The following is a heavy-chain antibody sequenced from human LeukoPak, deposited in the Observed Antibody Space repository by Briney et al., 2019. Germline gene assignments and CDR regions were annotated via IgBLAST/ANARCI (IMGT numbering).Heavy chain of an antibody. J-gene: IGHJ4*02. CDR3: ARDPGIAAADLFDY. D-gene: IGHD6-13*01. Sequence: GGSLRLSCAASGFTFSSYSMNWVRQAPGKGLEWVSYIGSSSSTIYYADSVKGRFTISRDNAKNSLYLQMNSLRAEDTAVYYCARDPGIAAADLFDYWGQGTLDTVSS. CDR1: GFTFSSYS. V-gene: IGHV3-48*01. CDR2: IGSSSSTI.